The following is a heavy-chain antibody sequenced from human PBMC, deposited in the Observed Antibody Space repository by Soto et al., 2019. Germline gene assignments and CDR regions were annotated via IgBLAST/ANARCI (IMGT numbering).Heavy chain of an antibody. D-gene: IGHD5-12*01. J-gene: IGHJ3*02. CDR1: GYTFTSYG. CDR2: ISAYNGNT. CDR3: ARDLGEMATPTWGRAFDI. V-gene: IGHV1-18*01. Sequence: QVQLVQSGAEVKKPGASVKVSCKASGYTFTSYGISWVRQAPGQGLEWMGWISAYNGNTNYAQKLQGRVTMTTDTSTSTAYMELRSLRSDDTAVYYRARDLGEMATPTWGRAFDIWGQGTMVTVSS.